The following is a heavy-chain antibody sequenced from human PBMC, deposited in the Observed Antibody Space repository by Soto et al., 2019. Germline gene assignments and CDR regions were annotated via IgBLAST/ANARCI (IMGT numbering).Heavy chain of an antibody. Sequence: SETLSLTCTVSGGSVSSGSYYWSWIRQPPGKGLEWIGYIYYSGSTNYNPALKSRVTISVDTSKNQFSLKLSSVTAADTAVYYCARGPYYDILTGYTRIDYWGQGTLVTVSS. J-gene: IGHJ4*02. V-gene: IGHV4-61*01. D-gene: IGHD3-9*01. CDR2: IYYSGST. CDR1: GGSVSSGSYY. CDR3: ARGPYYDILTGYTRIDY.